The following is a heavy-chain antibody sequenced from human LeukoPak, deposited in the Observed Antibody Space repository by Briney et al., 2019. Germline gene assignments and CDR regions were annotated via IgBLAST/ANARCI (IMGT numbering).Heavy chain of an antibody. J-gene: IGHJ4*02. V-gene: IGHV3-49*04. CDR1: GFTFGYFA. CDR3: TRARATYYYDSSGYM. D-gene: IGHD3-22*01. CDR2: IRSKTYGGTT. Sequence: GGSLRLSCTASGFTFGYFAMSWVRQAPGKGLDWVGFIRSKTYGGTTEYAASVKGRFTVSRDDSKSVAYLHMNNLKTEDTAVYYCTRARATYYYDSSGYMGGQGTLVTVSS.